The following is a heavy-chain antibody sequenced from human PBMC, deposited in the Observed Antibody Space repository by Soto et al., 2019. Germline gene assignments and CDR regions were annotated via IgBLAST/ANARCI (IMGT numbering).Heavy chain of an antibody. CDR2: INAGNGRE. V-gene: IGHV1-3*01. D-gene: IGHD3-10*01. CDR3: GGGGGWVGEASFDS. Sequence: QVQLEQSGAEVKKPGASVKVSCKTSGYTFTSYTLHWVRQAPGQGLEWMGWINAGNGREKYSQRFQDRVSLSTDKPAPTAKMELRAPTSEARGFFFGGGGGGWVGEASFDSWGQGTQVTVSS. J-gene: IGHJ4*02. CDR1: GYTFTSYT.